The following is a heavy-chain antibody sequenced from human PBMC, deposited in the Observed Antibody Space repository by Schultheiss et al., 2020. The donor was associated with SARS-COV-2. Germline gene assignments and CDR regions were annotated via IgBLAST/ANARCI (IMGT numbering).Heavy chain of an antibody. CDR3: ARGGGDLRRDGYNYVY. CDR1: GGSISSSSYY. Sequence: GSLRLSCTVSGGSISSSSYYWGWIRQPPGKGLEWIGSIYYSGSTNYNPSLKSRVTISVDTSKNQFSLKLSSVTAADTAVYYCARGGGDLRRDGYNYVYWGQGTLVTVSS. V-gene: IGHV4-39*07. CDR2: IYYSGST. D-gene: IGHD5-24*01. J-gene: IGHJ4*02.